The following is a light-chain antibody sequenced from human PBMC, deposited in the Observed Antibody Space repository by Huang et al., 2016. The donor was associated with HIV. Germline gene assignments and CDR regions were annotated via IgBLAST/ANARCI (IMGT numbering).Light chain of an antibody. Sequence: IEMTQSPATLSVSPGERAALFCRASQSVSSNLAWYQQKPGQAPRLLIYGASTRATGVPARCSGSGSGTEFTLTISSLQSEDFAVYYCQQYNNWPPWTFGQGTKVEIK. J-gene: IGKJ1*01. CDR3: QQYNNWPPWT. CDR1: QSVSSN. CDR2: GAS. V-gene: IGKV3-15*01.